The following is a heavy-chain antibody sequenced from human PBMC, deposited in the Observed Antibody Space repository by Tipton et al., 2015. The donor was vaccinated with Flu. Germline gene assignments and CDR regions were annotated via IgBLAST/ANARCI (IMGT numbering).Heavy chain of an antibody. V-gene: IGHV4-61*02. CDR2: IYTNANT. J-gene: IGHJ3*02. Sequence: LRLSCTVSGGSITRGSYYYNWIRQPAGKGLEWIGRIYTNANTNYKPSLKSRVTISIDRSKNQFSLTLSSVTAADTAMYYCARGDYGDYDHGADGFDIWGQGTLVTVSA. CDR3: ARGDYGDYDHGADGFDI. CDR1: GGSITRGSYY. D-gene: IGHD4-17*01.